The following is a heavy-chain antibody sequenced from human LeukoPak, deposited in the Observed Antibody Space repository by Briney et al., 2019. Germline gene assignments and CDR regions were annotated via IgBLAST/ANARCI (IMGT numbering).Heavy chain of an antibody. V-gene: IGHV3-33*06. CDR3: AKEGPGSYWYFDL. CDR2: IWYDGSNK. CDR1: GFTFSSYA. D-gene: IGHD2-15*01. Sequence: GGSLRLSCAASGFTFSSYAMHWVRQAPGKGLEWVAVIWYDGSNKYYADSVKGRFTISRDNSKNTLYLQMNSLRAEDTAVYYCAKEGPGSYWYFDLWGRGTLVTVSP. J-gene: IGHJ2*01.